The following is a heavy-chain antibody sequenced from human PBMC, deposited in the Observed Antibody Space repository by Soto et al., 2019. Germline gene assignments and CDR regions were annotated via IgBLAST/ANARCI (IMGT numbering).Heavy chain of an antibody. CDR3: ASNLEWLRFPHYYYGMDV. J-gene: IGHJ6*02. V-gene: IGHV4-59*01. CDR1: GGSISSYY. Sequence: SETLSLTCTVSGGSISSYYWSWIRQPPGEGLEWIGYIYYSGSTNYNPSLKSRVTISVDTSKNQFSLKLSSVTAADTAVYYCASNLEWLRFPHYYYGMDVWGQGTTVTVSS. D-gene: IGHD5-12*01. CDR2: IYYSGST.